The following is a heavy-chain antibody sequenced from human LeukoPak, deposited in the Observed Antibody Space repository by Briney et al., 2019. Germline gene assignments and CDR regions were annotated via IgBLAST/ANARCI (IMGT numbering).Heavy chain of an antibody. V-gene: IGHV3-9*01. D-gene: IGHD6-19*01. Sequence: GGSLSLSCAASGFTLDDYAMHGVREAPGKGVGWVSGISCNSGSIGYADSVKGRFTISRDNAKNSLYLQMNRLRAEDTALYHCAKDSGSGWYVALFDYSGQATLLTLS. CDR2: ISCNSGSI. J-gene: IGHJ4*02. CDR3: AKDSGSGWYVALFDY. CDR1: GFTLDDYA.